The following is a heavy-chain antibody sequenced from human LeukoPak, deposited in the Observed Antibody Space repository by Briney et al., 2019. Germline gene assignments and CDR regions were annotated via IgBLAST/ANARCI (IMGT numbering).Heavy chain of an antibody. CDR3: ARVLIGTLDY. CDR1: AGRWDEQF. CDR2: VTHSGST. V-gene: IGHV4-34*01. J-gene: IGHJ4*02. Sequence: SDTLSRACGGSAGRWDEQFWTWVGQPPGKGLEWIEEVTHSGSTNSNPSLKSRVTVSVDTSKNQFSLNLSSVTAADTAVYYCARVLIGTLDYWGQGILVTVSS. D-gene: IGHD1-7*01.